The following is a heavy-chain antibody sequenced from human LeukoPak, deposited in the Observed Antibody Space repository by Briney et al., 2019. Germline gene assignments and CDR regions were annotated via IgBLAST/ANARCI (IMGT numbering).Heavy chain of an antibody. D-gene: IGHD6-19*01. CDR3: ARVYKWLVLTFYYYYMDV. CDR2: IYSGGST. V-gene: IGHV3-53*01. J-gene: IGHJ6*03. Sequence: GGSLRLSCAASGFTVSSNYMSWVRQAPGKGLEWVSVIYSGGSTYYADSVNGRFTISRDNSKNTLYLQMNGLRAEDTAVYYCARVYKWLVLTFYYYYMDVWGKGTTVTVSS. CDR1: GFTVSSNY.